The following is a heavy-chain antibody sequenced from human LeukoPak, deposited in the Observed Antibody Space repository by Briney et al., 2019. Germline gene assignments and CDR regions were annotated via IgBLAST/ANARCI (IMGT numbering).Heavy chain of an antibody. CDR1: GFTFSNFA. Sequence: GGSLRLSCAASGFTFSNFALSWARQSPGKGLEWVANIYLDGSRAYYVDSVKGRFTISRDNAKNSLFLQMNSLSAEDTAVYYCGRAGPVTKDHFMDVWGKGTTVTVSS. CDR2: IYLDGSRA. V-gene: IGHV3-7*01. CDR3: GRAGPVTKDHFMDV. J-gene: IGHJ6*03. D-gene: IGHD2-2*01.